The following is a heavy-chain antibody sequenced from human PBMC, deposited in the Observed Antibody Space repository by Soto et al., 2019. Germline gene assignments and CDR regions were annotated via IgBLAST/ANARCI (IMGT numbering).Heavy chain of an antibody. J-gene: IGHJ5*02. CDR3: ARVWWFGELFGWFDP. CDR2: INHSGST. D-gene: IGHD3-10*01. V-gene: IGHV4-34*01. Sequence: SETLSLTCAVYGGSFSGYYWSWIRQPPGKGLEWIGEINHSGSTNYNPSLKSRGTISVDTSKNQFSLKLSSVTAADTAVYYCARVWWFGELFGWFDPWGQGTLVTVSS. CDR1: GGSFSGYY.